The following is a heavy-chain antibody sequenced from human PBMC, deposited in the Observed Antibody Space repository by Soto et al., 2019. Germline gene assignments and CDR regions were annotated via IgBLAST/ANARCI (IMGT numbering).Heavy chain of an antibody. J-gene: IGHJ6*02. V-gene: IGHV3-48*03. CDR1: GFTFSSYE. Sequence: GGSLRLSCAASGFTFSSYEMNWVRQAPGKGLEWVSYISSSGSTIYYADSVKGRFTISRDNAKNSLYLQMNSLRAEDTAVDYCARDPSSNYYGSGSTYYYGMDAWGQGTTVTVSS. CDR3: ARDPSSNYYGSGSTYYYGMDA. CDR2: ISSSGSTI. D-gene: IGHD3-10*01.